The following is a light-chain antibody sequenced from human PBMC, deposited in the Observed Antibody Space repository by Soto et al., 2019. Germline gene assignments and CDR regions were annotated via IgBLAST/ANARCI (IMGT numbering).Light chain of an antibody. CDR3: QQYGSSPPYT. Sequence: EIVLTQSPGTLSLSPGERATLSCRASQSVSSSYLAWYQQKPGQAPRLLIYGAYSRATGIPDRFSGSGSGTDFNLTISRLEPEDFAVYYCQQYGSSPPYTFGQGTKREIK. J-gene: IGKJ2*01. V-gene: IGKV3-20*01. CDR2: GAY. CDR1: QSVSSSY.